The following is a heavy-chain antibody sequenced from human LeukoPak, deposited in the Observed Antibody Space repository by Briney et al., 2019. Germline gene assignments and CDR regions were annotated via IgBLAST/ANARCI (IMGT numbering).Heavy chain of an antibody. CDR1: GGSFSGYY. CDR2: INHSGSA. CDR3: ARGKGRIAARPGHDY. D-gene: IGHD6-6*01. Sequence: SETLSLTCAVSGGSFSGYYWTWIRQPPGKGLEWIGEINHSGSANYNPSLKSRVTISVDTSKNQFSLKLSSVTAADTAVYYCARGKGRIAARPGHDYWGQGTLVTVSS. J-gene: IGHJ4*02. V-gene: IGHV4-34*01.